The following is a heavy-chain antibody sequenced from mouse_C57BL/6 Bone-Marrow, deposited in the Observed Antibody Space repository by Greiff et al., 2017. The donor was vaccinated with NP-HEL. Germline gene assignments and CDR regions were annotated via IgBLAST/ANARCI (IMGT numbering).Heavy chain of an antibody. CDR2: ISNLAYSI. Sequence: EVKLVESGGGLVQPGGSLKLSCAASGFTFSDYGMAWVRQAPRKGPEWVAFISNLAYSIYYADTVTGRFTISRENAKNTLYLEMSSLRSEDTAMYYCARPSYDGEDVWFAYWGQGALVTVSA. J-gene: IGHJ3*01. D-gene: IGHD2-3*01. CDR1: GFTFSDYG. CDR3: ARPSYDGEDVWFAY. V-gene: IGHV5-15*01.